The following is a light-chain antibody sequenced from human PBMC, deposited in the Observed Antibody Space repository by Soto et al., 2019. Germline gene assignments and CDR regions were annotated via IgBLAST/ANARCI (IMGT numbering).Light chain of an antibody. CDR1: QSISSY. Sequence: DIQMTQSPSTLSASVGDRVTITCRASQSISSYLNWYQQKPGKAPKLLIYAASSLQSGVPSRFSGSGSGTEFTLTITSLQSEDFAVYYCQQYKKWPWTFGQGTKVDIK. CDR3: QQYKKWPWT. CDR2: AAS. V-gene: IGKV1-39*01. J-gene: IGKJ1*01.